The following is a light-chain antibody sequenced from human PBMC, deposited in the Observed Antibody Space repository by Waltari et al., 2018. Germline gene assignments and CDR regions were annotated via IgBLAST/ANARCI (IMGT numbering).Light chain of an antibody. V-gene: IGKV4-1*01. CDR3: QQYYGPPYN. Sequence: DIMMTQSPDVLAVSLGERAAIQGKSSHSVLDYFNNKDSLAWYQQKAGQPPRLLIHWASTRETGVPDRFSGSGSGTDFTLTISSLQAEDAALYYCQQYYGPPYNFGQGTRLEIK. CDR1: HSVLDYFNNKDS. CDR2: WAS. J-gene: IGKJ2*01.